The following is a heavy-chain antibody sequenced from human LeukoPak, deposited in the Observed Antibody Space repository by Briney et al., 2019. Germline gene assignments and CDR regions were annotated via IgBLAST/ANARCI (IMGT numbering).Heavy chain of an antibody. Sequence: SETLSLTCAVSGYSISSGYYWGWIRQPPGKGLEWIGSIYHSGSTYYNPSLKSRVTISVDTSKNQFSLKPSSVTAADTAVYYCARDLAINDAFDIWGQGTMVTVSS. D-gene: IGHD3-9*01. J-gene: IGHJ3*02. V-gene: IGHV4-38-2*02. CDR2: IYHSGST. CDR1: GYSISSGYY. CDR3: ARDLAINDAFDI.